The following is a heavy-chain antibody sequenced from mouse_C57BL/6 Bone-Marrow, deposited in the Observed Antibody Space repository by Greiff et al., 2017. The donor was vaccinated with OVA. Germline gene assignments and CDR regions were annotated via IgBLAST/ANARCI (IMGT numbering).Heavy chain of an antibody. J-gene: IGHJ2*01. V-gene: IGHV1-26*01. Sequence: VQLQQSGPELVKPGASVKISCKASGYTFTDYYMNWVKQSHGKSLEWIGDINPNNGGTSYNQKFKGKATLTVDKSSSTAYMELRSLTSEDSAVYYCARWMATDWDLTFDYWGQGTTLTVSS. CDR3: ARWMATDWDLTFDY. CDR1: GYTFTDYY. D-gene: IGHD4-1*01. CDR2: INPNNGGT.